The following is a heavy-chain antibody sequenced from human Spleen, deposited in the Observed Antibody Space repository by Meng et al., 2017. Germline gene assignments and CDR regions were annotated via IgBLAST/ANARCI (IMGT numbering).Heavy chain of an antibody. D-gene: IGHD3-22*01. V-gene: IGHV4-30-4*01. Sequence: VQLQESVPGLVKPSQTLSLTCTVSGGSISSDNYWSWIRQPPGKGLEWIGYIYYSGRTYYNPSLKSRLTISVDTSKNQFSLKLSSVTAADTAVYYCARATSSGYSWYFDLRGRGTLVTVSS. CDR3: ARATSSGYSWYFDL. J-gene: IGHJ2*01. CDR2: IYYSGRT. CDR1: GGSISSDNY.